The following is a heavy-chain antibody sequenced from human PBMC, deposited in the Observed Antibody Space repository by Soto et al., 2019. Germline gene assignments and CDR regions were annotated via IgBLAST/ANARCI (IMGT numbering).Heavy chain of an antibody. CDR1: GDTFTNYA. CDR2: FNPSFDAA. V-gene: IGHV1-69*01. J-gene: IGHJ3*02. D-gene: IGHD3-10*01. CDR3: ARKAESYGFDI. Sequence: QVQLVQSGDEVKKPGSSVKVSCKASGDTFTNYAINWVRQAPGQGLEWMGGFNPSFDAANYAQNFRGRVTITADESTSAAYMELSGLRSEDTAMYYCARKAESYGFDIWGQGTLVTVSS.